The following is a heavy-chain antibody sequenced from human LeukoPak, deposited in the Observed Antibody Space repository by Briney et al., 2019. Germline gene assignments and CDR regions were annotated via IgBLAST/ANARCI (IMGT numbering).Heavy chain of an antibody. V-gene: IGHV3-21*01. CDR3: ASSSERDYDFWSGYPLGY. J-gene: IGHJ4*02. CDR1: GFTFSGYN. Sequence: GGSLRLSCAASGFTFSGYNMNWVRQAPGKGLEWVSSISSSSSYIYYADSGKGRFTISRDNAKNSLYLQMNSLRAEDTAVYYCASSSERDYDFWSGYPLGYWGQGTLATVSS. D-gene: IGHD3-3*01. CDR2: ISSSSSYI.